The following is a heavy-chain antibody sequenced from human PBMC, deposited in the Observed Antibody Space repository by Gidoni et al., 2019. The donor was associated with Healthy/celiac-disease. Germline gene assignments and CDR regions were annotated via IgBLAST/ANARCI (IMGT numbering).Heavy chain of an antibody. CDR1: GFPFTNYA. V-gene: IGHV3-23*01. CDR3: AKDARGPTVSRSYFDY. J-gene: IGHJ4*02. CDR2: ISGRGGST. D-gene: IGHD4-17*01. Sequence: EVQLLESGGGLVQPGGSLRLSCAASGFPFTNYAMSWVRQAPGKGLEWVSGISGRGGSTYYANSVKGRFTISRDNSKNTLYLQMNSLRAEDTAVYYCAKDARGPTVSRSYFDYWGQGTLVTVSS.